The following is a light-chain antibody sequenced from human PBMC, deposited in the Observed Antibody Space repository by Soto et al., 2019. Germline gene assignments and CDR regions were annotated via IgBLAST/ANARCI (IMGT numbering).Light chain of an antibody. CDR3: CSYADYSYV. J-gene: IGLJ1*01. CDR2: DVI. Sequence: QSALTQPRSVSGSPGQSVTISCTGTSSDVGGHNYVSWYQQHPDKAPKLMIYDVIKRPSGVPDRFSGSKSGNTASLTISGLQAEHEADYYCCSYADYSYVFGTGTKVTVL. V-gene: IGLV2-11*01. CDR1: SSDVGGHNY.